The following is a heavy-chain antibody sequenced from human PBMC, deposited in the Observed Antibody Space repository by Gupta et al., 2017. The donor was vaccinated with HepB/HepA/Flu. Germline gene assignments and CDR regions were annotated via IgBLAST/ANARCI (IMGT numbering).Heavy chain of an antibody. V-gene: IGHV3-74*01. J-gene: IGHJ4*02. Sequence: EVQLVESGGGLVQPGGSLRLSCAASGFTFSGYWMHWVRQTPGKGLVWVSDISTEGITVFYADSVKGRFTIARDNAKNKLYLQMNSLGAADTAVYEGGRVGEAGYWGQGALVTVSS. CDR3: GRVGEAGY. D-gene: IGHD4-17*01. CDR1: GFTFSGYW. CDR2: ISTEGITV.